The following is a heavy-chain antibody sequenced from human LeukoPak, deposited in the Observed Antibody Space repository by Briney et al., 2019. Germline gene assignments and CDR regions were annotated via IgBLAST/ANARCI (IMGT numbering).Heavy chain of an antibody. CDR3: ARFGYSHGYGWGGGYYYYYMDV. V-gene: IGHV3-7*01. D-gene: IGHD5-18*01. J-gene: IGHJ6*03. Sequence: GGSLRLSCVVSGFTFSNYWMTWVRQAPGKGLEWVANIQQDGSGKYYVGSVKGRFTIFRDNAKNSVYLQMNSLRAEDTAVYYCARFGYSHGYGWGGGYYYYYMDVWGKGTTVTVSS. CDR1: GFTFSNYW. CDR2: IQQDGSGK.